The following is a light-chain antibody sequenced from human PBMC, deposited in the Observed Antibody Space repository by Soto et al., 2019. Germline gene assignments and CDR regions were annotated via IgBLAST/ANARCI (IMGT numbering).Light chain of an antibody. CDR2: AAS. Sequence: DVQLTQSPSPLSASVGDRISITCRASQTITNHLNWYQQKPGKAPILLVYAASTLETGVPSRFSGSGSGTVFTLTIDSLQPEDVATYFCQQNYITPLTFGGGTKV. J-gene: IGKJ4*01. CDR3: QQNYITPLT. CDR1: QTITNH. V-gene: IGKV1-39*01.